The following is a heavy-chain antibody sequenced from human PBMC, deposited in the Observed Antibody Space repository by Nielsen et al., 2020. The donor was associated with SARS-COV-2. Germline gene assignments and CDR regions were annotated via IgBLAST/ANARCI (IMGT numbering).Heavy chain of an antibody. CDR1: GFTFANHW. J-gene: IGHJ4*02. D-gene: IGHD6-19*01. Sequence: GESLKISCAASGFTFANHWMTWVRQAPGKGLEWVANIKQDGSEKYFVDSVQGRFTISRDNAKSSLYLQMNSLRAEDTALYHCARARSSGWYSSGFLNYWGQGTLVTVSS. CDR2: IKQDGSEK. V-gene: IGHV3-7*03. CDR3: ARARSSGWYSSGFLNY.